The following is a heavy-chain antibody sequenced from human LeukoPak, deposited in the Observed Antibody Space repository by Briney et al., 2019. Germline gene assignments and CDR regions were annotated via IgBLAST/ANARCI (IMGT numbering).Heavy chain of an antibody. CDR2: IYTSGST. CDR3: ARAGVAVGDAFDI. CDR1: GGSISSYY. V-gene: IGHV4-4*09. J-gene: IGHJ3*02. Sequence: SETLSLTCTVSGGSISSYYWSWIRQPPGKGLEWIGYIYTSGSTNYNPSLKSRVTISVDTSKNQFSLKLSSVTAADTAVYYCARAGVAVGDAFDIWGQGTMVTVSS. D-gene: IGHD6-19*01.